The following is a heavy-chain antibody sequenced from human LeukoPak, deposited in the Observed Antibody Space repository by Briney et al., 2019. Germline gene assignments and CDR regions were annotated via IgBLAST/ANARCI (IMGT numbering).Heavy chain of an antibody. CDR3: ARGRGWSAYYFDY. CDR1: GGSISSGSYY. CDR2: INHSGST. D-gene: IGHD3-10*01. J-gene: IGHJ4*02. Sequence: PSQTLSLTCTVSGGSISSGSYYWSWIRQPPGKGLEWIGEINHSGSTNYNPSLKSRVTISVDTSKNQFSLKLSSVTAADTAVYYCARGRGWSAYYFDYWGQGTLVTVSS. V-gene: IGHV4-39*07.